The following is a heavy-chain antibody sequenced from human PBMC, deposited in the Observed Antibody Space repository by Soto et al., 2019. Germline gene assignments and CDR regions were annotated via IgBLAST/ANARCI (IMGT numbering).Heavy chain of an antibody. CDR3: AADLPGHGGGYEYDY. CDR2: VKSKNDGGTT. V-gene: IGHV3-15*07. Sequence: EVQLVESGGGLVKPGGPLRISCAASGFTFITAWMNWVRQAPGKGLEWVGRVKSKNDGGTTDYAAPVKGRFTISRDDLKNTLYLQMNSLISEDTALYYCAADLPGHGGGYEYDYWGQGTPVTVSS. CDR1: GFTFITAW. J-gene: IGHJ4*01. D-gene: IGHD2-15*01.